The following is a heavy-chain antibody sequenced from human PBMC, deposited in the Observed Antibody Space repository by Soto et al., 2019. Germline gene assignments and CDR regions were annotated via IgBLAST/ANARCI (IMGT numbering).Heavy chain of an antibody. V-gene: IGHV4-59*01. D-gene: IGHD1-26*01. CDR3: ARWGGASLNAFDF. CDR2: VGYNGNT. Sequence: SSTXSLTGTFSVFSINYYYLNGIRESPGKGLEWIGFVGYNGNTLYSPSLKGRVTTSVDTSNNQFSLKMTSVTAADKAVYYCARWGGASLNAFDFWGQGTLVTVSS. J-gene: IGHJ3*01. CDR1: VFSINYYY.